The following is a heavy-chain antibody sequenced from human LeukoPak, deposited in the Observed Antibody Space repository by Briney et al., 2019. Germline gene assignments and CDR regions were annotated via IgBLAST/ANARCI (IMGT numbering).Heavy chain of an antibody. V-gene: IGHV4-34*01. CDR3: SRGRGYSYGLRPNRRFYFDY. Sequence: PSETLSLTCAVYGGSFSGYYWSWIRQPPGKGLEWIGEINHSGSTNYNPSLKSRVTISVDTSKNQFSLKLSSVTAADPAVSYYSRGRGYSYGLRPNRRFYFDYWGQGPWSPSPQ. CDR1: GGSFSGYY. J-gene: IGHJ4*02. D-gene: IGHD5-18*01. CDR2: INHSGST.